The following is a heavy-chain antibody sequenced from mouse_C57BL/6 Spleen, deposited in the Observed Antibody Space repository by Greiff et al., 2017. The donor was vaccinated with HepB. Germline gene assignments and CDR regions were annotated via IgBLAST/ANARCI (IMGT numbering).Heavy chain of an antibody. CDR2: ISDGGSYT. J-gene: IGHJ3*01. Sequence: EVKLMESGGGLVKPGGSLKLSCAASGFTFSSYAMSWVRQTPEKRLEWVATISDGGSYTYYPDNVKGRFTISRDNAKNNLYLQMSHLKSEDTAMYYCAREGLYDGYYPAWFAYWGQGTLVTVSA. CDR3: AREGLYDGYYPAWFAY. D-gene: IGHD2-3*01. CDR1: GFTFSSYA. V-gene: IGHV5-4*01.